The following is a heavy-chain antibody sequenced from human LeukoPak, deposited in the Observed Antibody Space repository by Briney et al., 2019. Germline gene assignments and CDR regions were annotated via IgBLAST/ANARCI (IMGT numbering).Heavy chain of an antibody. CDR1: GYTFTGYY. CDR2: INPNSGGT. D-gene: IGHD1-7*01. J-gene: IGHJ5*02. V-gene: IGHV1-2*02. Sequence: GASVKVSCKASGYTFTGYYMHWVRQAPGQGLEWMGWINPNSGGTNYAQKFQGRVTMTRDTSISTAYMELSRPRSDDTAVYYCARPPTQYNWNYAVNWFDPWGQGTLVTVSS. CDR3: ARPPTQYNWNYAVNWFDP.